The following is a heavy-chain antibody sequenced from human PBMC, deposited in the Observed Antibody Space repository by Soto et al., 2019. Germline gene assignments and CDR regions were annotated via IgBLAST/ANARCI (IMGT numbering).Heavy chain of an antibody. D-gene: IGHD2-2*01. CDR3: ARGKVPAAAPFDY. CDR2: INWNGAST. Sequence: EVQLVESGGGVVRPGGSLRLSCAASGFTFDDYVMSWVRQAPGKGLEWVSGINWNGASTAYADSVKGRFTISRDNAKNSLYLQMNSLRAADTALYYCARGKVPAAAPFDYWGQGTLVTVSS. V-gene: IGHV3-20*04. CDR1: GFTFDDYV. J-gene: IGHJ4*02.